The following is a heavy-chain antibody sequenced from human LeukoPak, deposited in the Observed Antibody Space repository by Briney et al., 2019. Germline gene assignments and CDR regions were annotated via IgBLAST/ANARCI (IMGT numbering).Heavy chain of an antibody. D-gene: IGHD2-15*01. CDR3: ARSTPGSSSWKEDCSGGSCYSFHYYYYMDV. V-gene: IGHV4-61*10. J-gene: IGHJ6*03. CDR2: IYYSGST. Sequence: SQTLSLTCTVSGGSISSGFYYWSWIRQPAGKGLEWIGYIYYSGSTNYNPSLKSRVTISVDTSKNQFSLKLSSVTAADTAVYYCARSTPGSSSWKEDCSGGSCYSFHYYYYMDVWGKGTTVTISS. CDR1: GGSISSGFYY.